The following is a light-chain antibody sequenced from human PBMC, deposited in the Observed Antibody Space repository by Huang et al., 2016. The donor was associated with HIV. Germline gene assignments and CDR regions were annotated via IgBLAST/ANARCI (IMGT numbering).Light chain of an antibody. CDR1: QGIRNS. V-gene: IGKV1-NL1*01. J-gene: IGKJ1*01. CDR2: AAS. CDR3: QQYHSSWT. Sequence: DIQMTQSPLSLSASVGDRVTITCRASQGIRNSLAWYQQKPGKAPKLLVYAASRLESGVPSWFSGSGSGTNVTLTISSLQPEDFATYYCQQYHSSWTFGQGTKVEIK.